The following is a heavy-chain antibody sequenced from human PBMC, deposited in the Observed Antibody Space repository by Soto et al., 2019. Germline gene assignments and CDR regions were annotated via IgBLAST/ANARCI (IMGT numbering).Heavy chain of an antibody. V-gene: IGHV3-74*01. CDR2: INSDGSST. D-gene: IGHD3-10*01. Sequence: GGSLRLSCAASGFTFSSYWMHWVRQAPGKGLVWVSRINSDGSSTSYADSVKGRFTISRDNAKNTLYLQMNSLRAEDTAVYYCASTGRGAYYGSWSYNWFDPWGQGTLVTVSS. J-gene: IGHJ5*02. CDR3: ASTGRGAYYGSWSYNWFDP. CDR1: GFTFSSYW.